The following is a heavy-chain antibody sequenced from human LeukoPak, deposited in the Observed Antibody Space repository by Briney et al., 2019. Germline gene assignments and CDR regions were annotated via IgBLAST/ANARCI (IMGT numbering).Heavy chain of an antibody. V-gene: IGHV3-23*01. J-gene: IGHJ4*02. CDR2: ISGSGGST. D-gene: IGHD2-15*01. CDR1: GFIFTSYA. Sequence: GRSLRLSCAASGFIFTSYAMSWVRQAPGKGLGWVAGISGSGGSTYYAASVKGRFTISKDNSDTLYLQMNSLSAEDTAVYYCAKDSAACGYCGGGSCSLCGFDYWGQGTLVTVSS. CDR3: AKDSAACGYCGGGSCSLCGFDY.